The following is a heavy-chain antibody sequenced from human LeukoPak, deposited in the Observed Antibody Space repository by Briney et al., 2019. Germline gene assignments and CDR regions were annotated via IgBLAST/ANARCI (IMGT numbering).Heavy chain of an antibody. CDR3: AKGYTNGVNQEVWLDS. V-gene: IGHV4-39*07. CDR1: GGSISSRSYS. D-gene: IGHD1-14*01. CDR2: MYYDGST. Sequence: SETLSLTCTVSGGSISSRSYSWVWIRQSPGKGLEWSGSMYYDGSTDYNSSLKSRVSMSVDTSKNQFSLKLTSVTAADTAVYFCAKGYTNGVNQEVWLDSWGQGTLVTVSS. J-gene: IGHJ5*01.